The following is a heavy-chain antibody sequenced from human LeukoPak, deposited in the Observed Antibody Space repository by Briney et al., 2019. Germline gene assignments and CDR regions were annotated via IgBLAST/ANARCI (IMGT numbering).Heavy chain of an antibody. CDR3: ARVDTAMVGYYYYYMDV. CDR1: GFTFSSYS. D-gene: IGHD5-18*01. J-gene: IGHJ6*03. V-gene: IGHV3-21*01. CDR2: ISSSSSYI. Sequence: GGSLRLSCAASGFTFSSYSMNWVRQAPGKGLVWVSSISSSSSYIYYADSVKGRFTISRDNAKNSLYLQMNSLRAEDTAVYYCARVDTAMVGYYYYYMDVWGKGTTVTVSS.